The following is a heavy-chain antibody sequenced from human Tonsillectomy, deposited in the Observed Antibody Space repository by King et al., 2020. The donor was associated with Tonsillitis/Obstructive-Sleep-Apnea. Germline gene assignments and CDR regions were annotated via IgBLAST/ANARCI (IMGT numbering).Heavy chain of an antibody. CDR2: ISSSITSI. Sequence: VQLVESGGGLVQPGGSLRLSCAGSGFTFSDFSVNWVRQAPGKGLEWVSYISSSITSIYYVDSVKGRFTIARDNAKNSRYRQMNSLRDEDTAVYYCARDLGYAFDIWGQGTMVTVSS. J-gene: IGHJ3*02. V-gene: IGHV3-48*02. CDR1: GFTFSDFS. CDR3: ARDLGYAFDI.